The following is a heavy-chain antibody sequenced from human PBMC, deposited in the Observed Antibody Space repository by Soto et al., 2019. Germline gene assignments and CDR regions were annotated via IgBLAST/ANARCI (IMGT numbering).Heavy chain of an antibody. D-gene: IGHD4-4*01. J-gene: IGHJ4*02. CDR1: GFSLSTSGVG. Sequence: QITLKESGPTLVNPTQTLTLTCTFSGFSLSTSGVGVGWIRQPPGKDLEWLALIYWNDDKRYSPSLKSRLTIAKDTSKNQVVLNMTNMDPVDTATYFCARRPRYSNYVDYWGQGTLVTVSS. CDR3: ARRPRYSNYVDY. V-gene: IGHV2-5*01. CDR2: IYWNDDK.